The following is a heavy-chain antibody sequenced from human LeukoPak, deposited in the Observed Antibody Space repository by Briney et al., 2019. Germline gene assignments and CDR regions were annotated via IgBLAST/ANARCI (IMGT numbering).Heavy chain of an antibody. Sequence: PSETLSLTCTVSSGSISGYYLSWIRQPPGKGLEWIGYIYYSGSTNYNPSLKSRVTISVDTSKNQFSLKLSSVTAADTAVYYCARGSYLYYYYGMDVWGQGTTVTVSS. D-gene: IGHD1-26*01. J-gene: IGHJ6*02. CDR2: IYYSGST. CDR1: SGSISGYY. CDR3: ARGSYLYYYYGMDV. V-gene: IGHV4-59*01.